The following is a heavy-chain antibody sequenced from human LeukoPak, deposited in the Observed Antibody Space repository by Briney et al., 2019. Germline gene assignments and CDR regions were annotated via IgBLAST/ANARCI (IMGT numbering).Heavy chain of an antibody. J-gene: IGHJ3*01. Sequence: GGSLRLSCAASGFTFSSSAMSWVRQAPGKGLEWVSAISGSGGVTYYRDSVKGRFTVSRDNSKNTLYLQMNSLRAENTALYYCAKNGSGTSRAFDVWGQGTMVTVSS. V-gene: IGHV3-23*01. CDR3: AKNGSGTSRAFDV. CDR1: GFTFSSSA. CDR2: ISGSGGVT. D-gene: IGHD3-10*01.